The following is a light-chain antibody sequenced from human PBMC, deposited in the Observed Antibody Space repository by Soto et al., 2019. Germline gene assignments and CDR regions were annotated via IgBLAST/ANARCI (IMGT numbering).Light chain of an antibody. Sequence: DIQMTQSPSSLSASVGDRVTITCRASQSISSYLNWFQLKPGKAPKLLIYAASTLQSGVPSRFSGSGSGTDFTLTISSLQPDDFATYYCQQSYSTPYTFGQGTKLEIK. V-gene: IGKV1-39*01. CDR2: AAS. CDR1: QSISSY. CDR3: QQSYSTPYT. J-gene: IGKJ2*01.